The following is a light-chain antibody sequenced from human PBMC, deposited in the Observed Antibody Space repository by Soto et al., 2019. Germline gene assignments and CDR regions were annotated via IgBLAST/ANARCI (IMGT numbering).Light chain of an antibody. CDR3: QQYNNWPIT. CDR1: QSVSSD. J-gene: IGKJ5*01. V-gene: IGKV3-15*01. CDR2: GAS. Sequence: EIVMTQSPATLSVSPGERXXLSXXASQSVSSDLAWYQQKPGQAPRLLIYGASTRATGIPARFSGSGSGTEFTLTISSLQSEDFAVYYCQQYNNWPITFGQGTRLDIK.